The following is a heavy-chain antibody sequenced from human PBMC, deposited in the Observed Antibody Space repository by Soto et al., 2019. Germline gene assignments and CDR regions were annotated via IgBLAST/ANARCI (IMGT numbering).Heavy chain of an antibody. CDR3: ARDLSVVVPAARGGAFDI. Sequence: ESGGGLVQPGGSLRLSCAASGFTVSSNYMSWVRQAPGKGLEWVSVIYSGGSTYYADSVKGRFTISRHNSKNTLYLQMNSLRAEDTAVYYCARDLSVVVPAARGGAFDIWGQGTMVTVSS. V-gene: IGHV3-53*04. CDR2: IYSGGST. J-gene: IGHJ3*02. CDR1: GFTVSSNY. D-gene: IGHD2-2*01.